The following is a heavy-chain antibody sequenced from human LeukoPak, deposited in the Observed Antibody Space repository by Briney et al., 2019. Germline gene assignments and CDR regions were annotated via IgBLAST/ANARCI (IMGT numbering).Heavy chain of an antibody. D-gene: IGHD5-18*01. J-gene: IGHJ4*02. CDR3: AREDTAMGT. Sequence: SETLSLTCTVSGGSISSYYWSWIRQPPGKGLEWIGYIYYSGSTNYNPSLKSRVTISVDTSKNQFSLRLSSVTAADTAVYYCAREDTAMGTWGQGTLVTVSS. CDR2: IYYSGST. V-gene: IGHV4-59*01. CDR1: GGSISSYY.